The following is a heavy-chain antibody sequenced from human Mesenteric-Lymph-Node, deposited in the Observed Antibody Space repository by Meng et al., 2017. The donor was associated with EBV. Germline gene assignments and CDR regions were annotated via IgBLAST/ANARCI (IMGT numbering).Heavy chain of an antibody. CDR1: GGSVNSGTYY. J-gene: IGHJ4*02. V-gene: IGHV4-61*01. CDR2: IYYSGTT. D-gene: IGHD2-2*02. Sequence: HGELQESGPGLVNPSDTLSLTCTFSGGSVNSGTYYWSCIRQPPGKGLEWIGYIYYSGTTNYNPSLKGRVTISLDTSKNQFSLKLSSVTAADTAVYYCVRGAAIGPRYFDYWGQGTLVTVSS. CDR3: VRGAAIGPRYFDY.